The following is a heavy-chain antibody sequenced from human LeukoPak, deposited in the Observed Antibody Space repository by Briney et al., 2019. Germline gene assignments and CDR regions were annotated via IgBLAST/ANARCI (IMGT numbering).Heavy chain of an antibody. Sequence: KASETLSLTCAVYGGSFTGYHWNWIRQSPQRGLEWIGEINHRGHPHYNPSLESRLTISVDTSKNQFSLTLKSVTAADTAVYYCAGDPTTVVTVPYYFDFWGQGTPVTVSS. D-gene: IGHD4-23*01. J-gene: IGHJ4*02. CDR2: INHRGHP. V-gene: IGHV4-34*01. CDR3: AGDPTTVVTVPYYFDF. CDR1: GGSFTGYH.